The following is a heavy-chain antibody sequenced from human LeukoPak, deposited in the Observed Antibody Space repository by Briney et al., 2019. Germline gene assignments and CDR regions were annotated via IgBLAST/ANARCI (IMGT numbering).Heavy chain of an antibody. Sequence: GASVKVSCKASGYTSTGYYMHWVRQAPGQGLEWMGWINPNSGGTNYAQKFQGWVTMTRDTSIGTAYMELSRLRSDDTAVYYCARGSSPIVATIALNDFDYWGQGTLVTVSS. V-gene: IGHV1-2*04. CDR2: INPNSGGT. CDR1: GYTSTGYY. CDR3: ARGSSPIVATIALNDFDY. J-gene: IGHJ4*02. D-gene: IGHD5-12*01.